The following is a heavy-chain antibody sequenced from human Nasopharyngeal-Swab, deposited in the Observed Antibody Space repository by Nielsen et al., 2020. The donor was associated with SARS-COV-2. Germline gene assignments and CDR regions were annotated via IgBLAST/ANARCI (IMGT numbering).Heavy chain of an antibody. V-gene: IGHV3-33*08. CDR3: ARDKERAGYSSGWYGL. D-gene: IGHD6-19*01. CDR2: IWYDGSNK. Sequence: GASLKISCAASGFTFSSYDMHWVRQAPGKGLEWVAVIWYDGSNKYYADSVKGRFTISRDNSKNTLYLQMNSLRAEDTAVYYCARDKERAGYSSGWYGLGGQGTLVTVSS. CDR1: GFTFSSYD. J-gene: IGHJ4*02.